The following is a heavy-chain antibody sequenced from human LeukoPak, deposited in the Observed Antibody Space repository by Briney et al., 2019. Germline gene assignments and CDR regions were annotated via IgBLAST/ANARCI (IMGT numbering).Heavy chain of an antibody. D-gene: IGHD1-1*01. CDR1: GGSISSYC. CDR3: ARLNGGY. V-gene: IGHV4-59*08. J-gene: IGHJ4*02. CDR2: IDYSGST. Sequence: SETLSLTCTVSGGSISSYCWSWIRQPPGKGLEWIGYIDYSGSTNYNPSLRSRVTISVDRSKNQFSLKVRSVTAADTAVYYCARLNGGYWGQGTLVTVSS.